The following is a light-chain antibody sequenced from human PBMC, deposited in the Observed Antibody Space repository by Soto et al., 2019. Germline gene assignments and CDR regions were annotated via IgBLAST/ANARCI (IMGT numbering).Light chain of an antibody. V-gene: IGKV3-11*01. Sequence: VLTQSPATLSFSPGERATLSCRASQNIAIYLAWYQQKSGQSPRLLIYDTFNRAPGIPVRFSGSGSGTAFTLTISSLEPEDFAVYYCQQRATWPWTFGQGTTVEI. CDR2: DTF. CDR3: QQRATWPWT. CDR1: QNIAIY. J-gene: IGKJ1*01.